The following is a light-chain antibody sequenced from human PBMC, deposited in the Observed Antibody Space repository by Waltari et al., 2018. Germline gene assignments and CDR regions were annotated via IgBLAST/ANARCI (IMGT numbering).Light chain of an antibody. CDR1: QSITNW. CDR3: QQYENYWT. CDR2: RAS. Sequence: DIQMTQSPSTLSASVGERVTITCRASQSITNWLAWYQQKPGKAPKLLIYRASNLESGVPSRFSGSGSGTEFTLTISSLQPDDFATYYCQQYENYWTFGQGTKVEIK. V-gene: IGKV1-5*03. J-gene: IGKJ1*01.